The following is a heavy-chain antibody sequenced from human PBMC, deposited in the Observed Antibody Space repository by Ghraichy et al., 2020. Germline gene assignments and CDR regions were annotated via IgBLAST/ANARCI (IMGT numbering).Heavy chain of an antibody. CDR3: TRHSSGTLQWYYRGVDV. CDR1: GASIRSPDYF. V-gene: IGHV4-39*01. CDR2: AFYSGTD. D-gene: IGHD6-19*01. J-gene: IGHJ6*02. Sequence: SETLSLTCTVSGASIRSPDYFWGWVRQPAGKGLEWVGSAFYSGTDYYNPSLKSRVAVSVDTSKNQFSLKLTSATAADSGLYFCTRHSSGTLQWYYRGVDVWGQGTTVIVSS.